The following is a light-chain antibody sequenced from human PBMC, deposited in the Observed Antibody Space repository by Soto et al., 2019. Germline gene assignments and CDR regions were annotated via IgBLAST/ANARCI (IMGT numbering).Light chain of an antibody. J-gene: IGKJ5*01. CDR1: QSVSRR. V-gene: IGKV3-20*01. Sequence: PGGRATLSCRASQSVSRRLAWYQHRPGQSPRLLISGASMRASGVPVRFSGSGSGTDFTLTISRLEPEDFAVYYCQQYGGSPITFGLGTRLEIK. CDR3: QQYGGSPIT. CDR2: GAS.